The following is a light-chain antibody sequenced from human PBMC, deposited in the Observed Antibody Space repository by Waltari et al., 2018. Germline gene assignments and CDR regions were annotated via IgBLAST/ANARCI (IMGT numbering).Light chain of an antibody. J-gene: IGLJ2*01. CDR2: DVS. Sequence: QSALTQPASVSGSPGQSITFSCTGDSSDVGGYNYVSWYQQQPGKAPRLMIYDVSIRPSGVSNRLSGSRSCNTASLTISGLQAEDEADYYCSSYSRTSTLVVFGGGTKLAVL. CDR3: SSYSRTSTLVV. CDR1: SSDVGGYNY. V-gene: IGLV2-14*03.